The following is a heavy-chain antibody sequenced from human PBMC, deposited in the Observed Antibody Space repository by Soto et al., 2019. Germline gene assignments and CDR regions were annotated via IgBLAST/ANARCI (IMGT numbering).Heavy chain of an antibody. J-gene: IGHJ3*02. CDR3: ARPDYYYGGCAYCAFDI. CDR1: GYTFTNYW. Sequence: GQSLKISCQASGYTFTNYWIGWVRQMPGEGLEWMGVYYPGDSDTKYSPSFQGQVTFSADKSISTAYLQLSSLKASDTAMYYCARPDYYYGGCAYCAFDIWGLGTLVTVSS. D-gene: IGHD3-10*01. CDR2: YYPGDSDT. V-gene: IGHV5-51*01.